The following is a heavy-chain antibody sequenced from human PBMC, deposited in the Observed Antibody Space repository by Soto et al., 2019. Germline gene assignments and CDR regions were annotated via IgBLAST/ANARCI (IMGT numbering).Heavy chain of an antibody. D-gene: IGHD3-3*01. CDR2: ISGSGGST. CDR3: AKDRYDFWSGYYRGGWFDP. J-gene: IGHJ5*02. V-gene: IGHV3-23*01. CDR1: GFTFSSYA. Sequence: GGSLRLSCAASGFTFSSYAMSWVRQAPGKGLEWVSAISGSGGSTYYADSVKGRFTISRDSSKNTLYLQMNSLRAEDTAVYYCAKDRYDFWSGYYRGGWFDPWGQGTLVTVSS.